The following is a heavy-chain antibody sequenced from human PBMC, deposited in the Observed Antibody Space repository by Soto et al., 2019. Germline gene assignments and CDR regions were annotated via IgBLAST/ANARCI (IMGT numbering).Heavy chain of an antibody. CDR3: ARVNLWFGELLSWWFDP. CDR1: GYTFTSYA. J-gene: IGHJ5*01. Sequence: QVQLVQSGAEVKKPGASVKVSCKASGYTFTSYAMHWVRQAPGQRLEWMGWINAGNGNTKYSQKFQGRVTITRDTSASTAYMELSSLRSEDTGVYYCARVNLWFGELLSWWFDPWGQGTLVTVFS. V-gene: IGHV1-3*01. CDR2: INAGNGNT. D-gene: IGHD3-10*01.